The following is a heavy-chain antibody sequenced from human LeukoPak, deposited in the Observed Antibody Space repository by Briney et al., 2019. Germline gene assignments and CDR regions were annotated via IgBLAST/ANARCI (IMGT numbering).Heavy chain of an antibody. CDR2: IYYSGST. CDR1: GGSISSYY. J-gene: IGHJ4*02. V-gene: IGHV4-59*08. CDR3: ARQSSGWNYFDY. Sequence: SSETLSLTCTVSGGSISSYYWSWIRQPPGKGLEWIGYIYYSGSTNYNPSLKSRVTISVDTSKNQFSLKLSSVTAADTAVYYCARQSSGWNYFDYWGQGTLVTLSS. D-gene: IGHD6-19*01.